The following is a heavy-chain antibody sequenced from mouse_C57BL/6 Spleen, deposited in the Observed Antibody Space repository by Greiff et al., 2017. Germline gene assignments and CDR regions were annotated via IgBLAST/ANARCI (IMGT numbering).Heavy chain of an antibody. CDR3: ARGGDSSGYDAMDY. J-gene: IGHJ4*01. CDR2: INPNNGGT. D-gene: IGHD3-2*02. V-gene: IGHV1-26*01. CDR1: GYTFTDYY. Sequence: EVQLQQSGPELVKPGASVKISCKASGYTFTDYYMNWVKQSHGKSLEWIGDINPNNGGTSYNQKFKGKATLTVDKSSSTAYMELRSLTSEDSAVYYCARGGDSSGYDAMDYWGQGTSVTVSS.